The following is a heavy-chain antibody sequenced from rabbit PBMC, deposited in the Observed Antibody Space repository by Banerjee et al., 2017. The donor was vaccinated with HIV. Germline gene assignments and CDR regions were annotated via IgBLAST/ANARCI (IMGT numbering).Heavy chain of an antibody. V-gene: IGHV1S7*01. CDR3: ARRMVVAGAIYFNL. D-gene: IGHD4-1*01. Sequence: QLKESGGGLVQPGGSLTLSCKASGFDFSSYWMCWVRQAPGKGLEWIGYIDPVFGSAYYARWVNGRFTISSHNAQNTLYLQLNSLTAADTATYFCARRMVVAGAIYFNLWGQGTLVTVS. J-gene: IGHJ4*01. CDR1: GFDFSSYW. CDR2: IDPVFGSA.